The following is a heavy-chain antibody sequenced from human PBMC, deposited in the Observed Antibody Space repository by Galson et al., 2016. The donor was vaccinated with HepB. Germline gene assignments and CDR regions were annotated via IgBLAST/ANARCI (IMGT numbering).Heavy chain of an antibody. CDR3: AHLGISDGMDV. D-gene: IGHD3-10*01. CDR1: GGSITSYH. CDR2: MYINVYS. V-gene: IGHV4-4*07. J-gene: IGHJ6*02. Sequence: ETLSLTCTVSGGSITSYHWSWIRQPAGKGLEWIGRMYINVYSNSNPSLKSRVNMSIDTSKNQFSLKLSSVTAADTATYWCAHLGISDGMDVWGQGTTVAVSS.